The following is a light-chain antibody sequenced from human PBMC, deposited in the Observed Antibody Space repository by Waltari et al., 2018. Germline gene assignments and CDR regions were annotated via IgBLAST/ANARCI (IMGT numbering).Light chain of an antibody. J-gene: IGLJ2*01. CDR3: SSYAGSNIVV. CDR2: EVS. CDR1: SSDVGSYNY. Sequence: QSALTQPPSASGSPGQSVTISCTGTSSDVGSYNYVSWYHQHPGKAPNLMIYEVSKRPSGVPERFAGSKSGNPASLTVSGLQADDEADYYCSSYAGSNIVVFGGGTKLTVL. V-gene: IGLV2-8*01.